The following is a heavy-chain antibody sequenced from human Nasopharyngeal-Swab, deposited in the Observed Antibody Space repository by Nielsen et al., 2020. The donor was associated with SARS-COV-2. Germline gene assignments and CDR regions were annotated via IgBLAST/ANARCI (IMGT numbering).Heavy chain of an antibody. CDR2: IDPSDSYT. CDR3: ARHPGGGIAAAD. CDR1: GYSFTSYW. D-gene: IGHD6-13*01. Sequence: SCKGSGYSFTSYWISWVRQMPGKGLEWMGRIDPSDSYTNYSPSFQGHVTISADKSISTAYLQWSSLKASDTAMYYCARHPGGGIAAADWGQGTLVTVSS. V-gene: IGHV5-10-1*01. J-gene: IGHJ4*02.